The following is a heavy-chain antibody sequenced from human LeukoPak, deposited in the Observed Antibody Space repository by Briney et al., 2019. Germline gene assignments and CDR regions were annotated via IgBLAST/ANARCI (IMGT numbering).Heavy chain of an antibody. CDR1: GFTFDDYA. CDR2: IRSKAFGGTP. CDR3: TRNTVTVHFDY. V-gene: IGHV3-49*03. J-gene: IGHJ4*02. D-gene: IGHD4-17*01. Sequence: HSGGSLRLSCSVSGFTFDDYAVSWFRQAPGKGLEWVGFIRSKAFGGTPEYAASVRGRFTISRDDSKSIAYLQMNSLKTEDTAVYYCTRNTVTVHFDYWSQGTLVTVSS.